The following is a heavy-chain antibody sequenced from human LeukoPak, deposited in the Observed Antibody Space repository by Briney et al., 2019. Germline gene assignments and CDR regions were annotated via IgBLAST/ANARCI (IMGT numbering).Heavy chain of an antibody. D-gene: IGHD2-21*01. Sequence: GGSLRLSCAASGFTFSIYSMNWVRQAPGKGLEWDSYITSSSGTIYYTDSVKGRFTISRDNAKNSLYLQMNSLRAEDTAVYYCARVAPGHDIGRGYFDYWGQGTLVTDSS. CDR3: ARVAPGHDIGRGYFDY. CDR2: ITSSSGTI. CDR1: GFTFSIYS. V-gene: IGHV3-48*01. J-gene: IGHJ4*02.